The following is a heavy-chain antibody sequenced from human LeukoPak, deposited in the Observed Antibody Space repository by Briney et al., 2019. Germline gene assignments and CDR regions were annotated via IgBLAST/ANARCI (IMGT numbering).Heavy chain of an antibody. CDR1: GFTFSSYA. CDR2: ISGSGGST. V-gene: IGHV3-23*01. Sequence: GSLRLSCAASGFTFSSYAMSWVRQAPGKGLEWVSAISGSGGSTYYADSVKGRFTISRDNSKNTLYLQMNSLRAEDTAVYYCAKGGDYGYAFDIWGQGTMVTVSS. J-gene: IGHJ3*02. CDR3: AKGGDYGYAFDI. D-gene: IGHD4-17*01.